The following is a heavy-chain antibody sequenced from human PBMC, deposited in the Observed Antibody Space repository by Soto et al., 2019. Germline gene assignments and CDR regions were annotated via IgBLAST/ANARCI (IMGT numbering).Heavy chain of an antibody. J-gene: IGHJ4*02. Sequence: VQLVQSGAEVKKPGSSVKVSCKASGGTFSNYPFIWVRQAPGQGLDWMGGIIPIFGTTDYGQRFQGRVTITADESTNTAYMELSSLRSDDTAVYYCARGLYCGGGCYSHFDNWGQGTLVTVSS. D-gene: IGHD2-21*02. CDR1: GGTFSNYP. V-gene: IGHV1-69*01. CDR3: ARGLYCGGGCYSHFDN. CDR2: IIPIFGTT.